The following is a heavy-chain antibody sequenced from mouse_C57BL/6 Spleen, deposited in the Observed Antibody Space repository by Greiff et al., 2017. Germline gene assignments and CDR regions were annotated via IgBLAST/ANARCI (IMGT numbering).Heavy chain of an antibody. V-gene: IGHV1-37*01. J-gene: IGHJ4*01. Sequence: EVKLMESGPELVKPGASVKISCKASGYSFTGYFMNWVKQSHGKSLEWIGRINPYNGATFYNQKFKGKATLTVDKSSSTAHMELLSLTSEDFAVYYCASETTVVAYYAMDYWGQGTSVTVSS. CDR1: GYSFTGYF. CDR3: ASETTVVAYYAMDY. CDR2: INPYNGAT. D-gene: IGHD1-1*01.